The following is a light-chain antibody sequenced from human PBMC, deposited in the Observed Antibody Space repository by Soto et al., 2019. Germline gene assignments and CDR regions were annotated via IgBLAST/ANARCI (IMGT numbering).Light chain of an antibody. CDR1: QSVSSS. CDR2: DTS. V-gene: IGKV3-15*01. J-gene: IGKJ4*01. CDR3: QPYNNWPLT. Sequence: EIVLTQSPATLSLSPGERATLSCRASQSVSSSLGWYQHKPGQTPRLLIYDTSTRATGVPTRFSGSRSGAEFTLTINSLQSEDFAVYYCQPYNNWPLTFGGGTKVDIK.